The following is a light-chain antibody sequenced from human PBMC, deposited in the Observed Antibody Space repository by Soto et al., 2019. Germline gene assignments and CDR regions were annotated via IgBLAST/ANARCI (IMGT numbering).Light chain of an antibody. CDR2: DAS. CDR1: QSVSGY. V-gene: IGKV3-11*01. J-gene: IGKJ1*01. CDR3: QQYGSSGT. Sequence: EIVLTQSPATLSLSPGERATLSCRASQSVSGYLAWYQQKPGQAPRLLIYDASKRATGIPARFSGSASGTDFTLTISRLEPEDFAVYYCQQYGSSGTFGQGTKVDIK.